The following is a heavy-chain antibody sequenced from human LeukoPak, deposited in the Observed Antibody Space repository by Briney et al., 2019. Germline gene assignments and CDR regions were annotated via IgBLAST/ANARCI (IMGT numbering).Heavy chain of an antibody. V-gene: IGHV1-2*02. J-gene: IGHJ4*02. Sequence: ASVKVSCKASGYTFTGYYMHWVRQAPGQGLEWMGWINPNSGGTNYAQKFQGRVTMTRDTSLSTAYMELSRLRSDDTAVYYCARVRAQWELPPDYWGQGTLVTVSS. D-gene: IGHD1-26*01. CDR3: ARVRAQWELPPDY. CDR2: INPNSGGT. CDR1: GYTFTGYY.